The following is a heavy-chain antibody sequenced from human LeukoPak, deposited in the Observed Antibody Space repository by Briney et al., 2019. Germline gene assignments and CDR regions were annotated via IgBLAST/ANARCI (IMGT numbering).Heavy chain of an antibody. V-gene: IGHV1-69*06. Sequence: ASVKVSCKASGGTFSSYAISWVRQAPGQGLEWMGGIIPIFGTANYAQKFQGRVTITADKSTSTAYMELTRLASDDTAVYYCVVPLTVNDYFDYWGQGSLVTVSS. CDR2: IIPIFGTA. J-gene: IGHJ4*02. CDR1: GGTFSSYA. D-gene: IGHD2-8*01. CDR3: VVPLTVNDYFDY.